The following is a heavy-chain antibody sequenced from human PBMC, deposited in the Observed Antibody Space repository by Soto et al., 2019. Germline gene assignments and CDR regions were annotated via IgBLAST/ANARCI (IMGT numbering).Heavy chain of an antibody. CDR3: AREGLGYYYGSGSQNYYYYGMDV. V-gene: IGHV3-30*04. CDR2: ISYDGSIK. CDR1: GFTFSSYA. D-gene: IGHD3-10*01. Sequence: GGSLRLSCAASGFTFSSYAMHWVRQAPGKGLEWVAVISYDGSIKYYADSVKGRFTISRDNSKNTLYLQMNSLRAEDTAVYYCAREGLGYYYGSGSQNYYYYGMDVWGQGTTVTVSS. J-gene: IGHJ6*02.